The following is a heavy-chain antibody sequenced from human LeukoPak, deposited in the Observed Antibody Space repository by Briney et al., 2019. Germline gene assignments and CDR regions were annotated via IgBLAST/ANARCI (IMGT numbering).Heavy chain of an antibody. Sequence: GGSLRLSCAASGFTFTHFAMNWVRQAPGKGLEWVAVISYDGSNRYYADSVRGRFTISRDNSKNTLYLQVASLTPEDTAVYYCATFAYYYDNSGYSYEQYYGMDVWGPGTTVTVSS. J-gene: IGHJ6*02. CDR1: GFTFTHFA. CDR3: ATFAYYYDNSGYSYEQYYGMDV. D-gene: IGHD3-22*01. V-gene: IGHV3-30-3*01. CDR2: ISYDGSNR.